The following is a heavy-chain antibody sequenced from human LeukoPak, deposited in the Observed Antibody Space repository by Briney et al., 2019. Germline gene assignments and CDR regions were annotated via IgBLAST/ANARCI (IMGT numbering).Heavy chain of an antibody. CDR3: ARGTSIVNWFDP. V-gene: IGHV1-2*02. D-gene: IGHD3-16*02. CDR1: GYTFTCYY. CDR2: INPNSGGT. Sequence: ASVKVSCKASGYTFTCYYMHWVRQAPGQGLEWMGWINPNSGGTNYAQKFQGRVTMTRDTSISTAYMELSRLRSDDTAVYYCARGTSIVNWFDPWGQGTLVTVSS. J-gene: IGHJ5*02.